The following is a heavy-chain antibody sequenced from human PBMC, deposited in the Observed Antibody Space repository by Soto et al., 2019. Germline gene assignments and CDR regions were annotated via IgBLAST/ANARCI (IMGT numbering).Heavy chain of an antibody. V-gene: IGHV4-39*01. D-gene: IGHD6-13*01. Sequence: SETLSLTCSVSGGSITSSGYYWGWIRQPPGKGLEWIGSIYYSGSTDYNPSLKSRVTISVDTSKNQFSLKLNSVTAADTAVYYCARLYSISWFDFWGQGTLVTVSS. CDR1: GGSITSSGYY. CDR2: IYYSGST. CDR3: ARLYSISWFDF. J-gene: IGHJ5*01.